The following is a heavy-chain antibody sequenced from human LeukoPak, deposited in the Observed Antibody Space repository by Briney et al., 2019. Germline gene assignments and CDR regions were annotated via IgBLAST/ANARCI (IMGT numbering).Heavy chain of an antibody. V-gene: IGHV3-7*03. Sequence: GGSLRLSCAASGFTFSSYGMSWVRQAPGKGLEWVANIKQDGSEKYYVDSVKGRFTVSRDNAENSLYLQMSSLRAEDTAVYYCWGSTSSNFDYWGQGTLVTVSS. CDR3: WGSTSSNFDY. CDR1: GFTFSSYG. D-gene: IGHD2-2*01. J-gene: IGHJ4*02. CDR2: IKQDGSEK.